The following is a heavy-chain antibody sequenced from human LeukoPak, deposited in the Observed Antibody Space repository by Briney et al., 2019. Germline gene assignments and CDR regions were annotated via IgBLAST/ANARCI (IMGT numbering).Heavy chain of an antibody. CDR3: ARPHYYDSSQEAFDI. CDR1: GGTFSSYA. D-gene: IGHD3-22*01. Sequence: ASVKVSCKASGGTFSSYAISWVRQAPGQGLEWMGGIIPIFGTANYAQKFQGRVTITADESTSTAYMELSSLRPEDTAVDYCARPHYYDSSQEAFDIWGQGTMVTVSS. CDR2: IIPIFGTA. J-gene: IGHJ3*02. V-gene: IGHV1-69*13.